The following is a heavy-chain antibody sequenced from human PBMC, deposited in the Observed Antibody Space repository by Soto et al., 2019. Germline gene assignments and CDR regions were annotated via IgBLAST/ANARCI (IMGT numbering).Heavy chain of an antibody. D-gene: IGHD2-2*01. CDR3: AKSGVVVVPAAIPFGYGMEV. Sequence: EVQLLESGGGLVQPGGSLRLSCAASGFTFSSYAMSWVRQAPGKGLEWVSAISGSGGSTYYADSVKGRFTISRDNSQNTLYLQMKSLRAEDTAVYYCAKSGVVVVPAAIPFGYGMEVWGKGTTVTVCS. V-gene: IGHV3-23*01. J-gene: IGHJ6*04. CDR1: GFTFSSYA. CDR2: ISGSGGST.